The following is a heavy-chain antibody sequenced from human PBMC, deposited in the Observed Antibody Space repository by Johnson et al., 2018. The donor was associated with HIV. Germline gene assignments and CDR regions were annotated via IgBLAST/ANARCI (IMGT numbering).Heavy chain of an antibody. D-gene: IGHD3-10*01. Sequence: KGLEWVSGISWNSVTIGYADSVTGRSTISRDNAKNSLYLQMNNLRSEDTALYYCARGWQLHGGLDIWGQGTMVTVSS. CDR3: ARGWQLHGGLDI. V-gene: IGHV3-9*01. CDR2: ISWNSVTI. J-gene: IGHJ3*02.